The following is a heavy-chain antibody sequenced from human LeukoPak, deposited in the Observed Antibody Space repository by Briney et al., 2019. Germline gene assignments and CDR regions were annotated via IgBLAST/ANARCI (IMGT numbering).Heavy chain of an antibody. V-gene: IGHV4-59*01. J-gene: IGHJ4*02. Sequence: SETLSLTCTVSGGPICGYYWSWIRQPPGKGLVCIGYIYYSGSTNYNPSLKSRVTISVDTSKNQFSLKLSSVTAADTAVYYCARGLMDKAMLSDYFDYWGQGTLVTVSS. CDR1: GGPICGYY. CDR2: IYYSGST. D-gene: IGHD5-18*01. CDR3: ARGLMDKAMLSDYFDY.